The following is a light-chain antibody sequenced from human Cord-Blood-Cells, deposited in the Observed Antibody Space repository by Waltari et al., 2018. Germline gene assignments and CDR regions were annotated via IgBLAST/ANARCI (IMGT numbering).Light chain of an antibody. V-gene: IGLV2-23*01. J-gene: IGLJ3*02. Sequence: QSALTQPASVSGSPGQSIPIARTGTSSDFGSSNLVSWYQQHPGKAPKLMIYEGSKRPSGVSNRFSGSKSGNTASLTISGLQAEDEADYYCCSYAGSSTWVFGGGTKLTVL. CDR2: EGS. CDR3: CSYAGSSTWV. CDR1: SSDFGSSNL.